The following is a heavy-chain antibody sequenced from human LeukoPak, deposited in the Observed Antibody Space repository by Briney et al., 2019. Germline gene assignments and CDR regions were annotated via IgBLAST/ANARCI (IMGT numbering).Heavy chain of an antibody. CDR3: ARTDFWSGSALDY. CDR2: ISSSGSTI. Sequence: GGSLRLSCAASGFTFSDYYMSWIRQAPGKGLEWVSYISSSGSTIYYADSVKGRFTISRDNAKNSLYLQTNSLRAEDTAVYYCARTDFWSGSALDYWGQGTLVTVSS. CDR1: GFTFSDYY. V-gene: IGHV3-11*01. D-gene: IGHD3-3*01. J-gene: IGHJ4*02.